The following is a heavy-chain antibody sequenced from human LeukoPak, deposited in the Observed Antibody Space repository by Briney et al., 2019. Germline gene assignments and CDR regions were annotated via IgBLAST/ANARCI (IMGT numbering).Heavy chain of an antibody. CDR1: GGSISSGSYY. J-gene: IGHJ4*02. CDR3: ARVGGYSGYDSFDY. V-gene: IGHV4-61*02. Sequence: SQTLSLTCTVSGGSISSGSYYWSWIRQPAGKGLEWIGRIYTSGSTNYNPSLKSRVTISVDTSKNQFSLKLSSVTAADTAVYYCARVGGYSGYDSFDYWGQGTLVTVSS. CDR2: IYTSGST. D-gene: IGHD5-12*01.